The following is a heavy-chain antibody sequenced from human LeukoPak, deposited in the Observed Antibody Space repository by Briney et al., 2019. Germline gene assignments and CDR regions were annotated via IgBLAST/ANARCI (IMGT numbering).Heavy chain of an antibody. J-gene: IGHJ6*02. CDR3: ARDMAGELSLGPYYYGMDV. CDR2: INPNSGGT. V-gene: IGHV1-2*02. D-gene: IGHD3-16*02. Sequence: GASVKVSCKASGYTFTGYYMHWVRQAPGQGLEWMGWINPNSGGTNYAQKFQGRVTMTRDTSTSTVYMELSSLRSEDTAVYYCARDMAGELSLGPYYYGMDVWGQGTTVTVSS. CDR1: GYTFTGYY.